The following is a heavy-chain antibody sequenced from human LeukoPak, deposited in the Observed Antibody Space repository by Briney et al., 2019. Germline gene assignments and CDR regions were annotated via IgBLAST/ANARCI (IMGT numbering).Heavy chain of an antibody. D-gene: IGHD6-6*01. V-gene: IGHV3-23*01. CDR1: GFTFSGYG. CDR3: AKRIQYSSSSAYFDY. J-gene: IGHJ4*02. CDR2: ISDSGGNT. Sequence: PGGALRLSCAASGFTFSGYGMSWVRQAPGKGLEWVSSISDSGGNTYYADSVKGRFTVSRDNSKNTLYLQMNSLRADDTAIFYCAKRIQYSSSSAYFDYWGQGTLVTVSS.